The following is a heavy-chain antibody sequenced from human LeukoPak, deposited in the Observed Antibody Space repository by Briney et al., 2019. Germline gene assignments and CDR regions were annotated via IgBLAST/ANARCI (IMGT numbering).Heavy chain of an antibody. D-gene: IGHD3-9*01. CDR2: IYRSGNT. V-gene: IGHV4-38-2*01. CDR3: GRHDILGSSAWIDAFDI. J-gene: IGHJ3*02. CDR1: GYSISSGYY. Sequence: SETLSLTCAVSGYSISSGYYWGWIRQPPGKGVEWIGSIYRSGNTYYNPSLKSQFTISVDPSKNHFSLKLSSVTAADTAVYYCGRHDILGSSAWIDAFDIWGQGTMVTVSS.